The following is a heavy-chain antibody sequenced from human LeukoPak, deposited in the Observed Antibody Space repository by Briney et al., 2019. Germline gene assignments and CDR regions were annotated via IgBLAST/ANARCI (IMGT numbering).Heavy chain of an antibody. V-gene: IGHV3-21*01. CDR1: GFTFSSYS. Sequence: PGGSLRLSCAASGFTFSSYSMSWVRQAPGKGLEWVSSISSSSSYTYYADSVKGRFTISRDNAKNSLYLQMNSLRAEDTAVYYCARANDNYYYYYMDVWGKGTTVTISS. CDR3: ARANDNYYYYYMDV. J-gene: IGHJ6*03. D-gene: IGHD3-9*01. CDR2: ISSSSSYT.